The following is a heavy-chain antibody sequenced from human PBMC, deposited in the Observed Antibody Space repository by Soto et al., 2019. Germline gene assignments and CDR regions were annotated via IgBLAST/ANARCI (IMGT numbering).Heavy chain of an antibody. J-gene: IGHJ4*02. CDR2: IGGGGGGT. V-gene: IGHV3-23*01. CDR3: AKDRRSGSYHRNFDY. CDR1: GFAFSSYG. Sequence: EVQLLESGGGLVQPGGSLRLSCAASGFAFSSYGMSWVRQAPGKGPEWVSVIGGGGGGTYYADSVKGRFTISTDNSKNTLYLQRNSLRAEDTAVYYCAKDRRSGSYHRNFDYWGQGTLVTVSS. D-gene: IGHD1-26*01.